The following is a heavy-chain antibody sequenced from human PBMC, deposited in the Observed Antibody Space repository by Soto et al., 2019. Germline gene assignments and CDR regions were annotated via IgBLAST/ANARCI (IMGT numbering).Heavy chain of an antibody. CDR1: GFTFSSYG. D-gene: IGHD1-26*01. V-gene: IGHV3-30*18. CDR3: AKLIIEVVGWDLSDY. CDR2: ISYDGSNK. Sequence: QVQLVESGGGVVQPGRSLRLSCAASGFTFSSYGMHWVRQAPGKGLERVAVISYDGSNKYYADSVKGRFTISRDNSKNTLYLQMNSLRAEDTAVYYCAKLIIEVVGWDLSDYWGQGTLVTVSS. J-gene: IGHJ4*02.